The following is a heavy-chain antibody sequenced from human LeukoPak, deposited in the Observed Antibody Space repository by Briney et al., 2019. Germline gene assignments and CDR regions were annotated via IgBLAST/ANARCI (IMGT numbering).Heavy chain of an antibody. Sequence: PSETLSLTCTASGGSISSYYWSWIRQPPGKGLEWIGYIYYSGSTNYNPSLKGRVTISVDTSKNQFSLKLSSVTAADTAVYYCARGGYSYDYYFDYWGQGTLVTVSS. CDR3: ARGGYSYDYYFDY. J-gene: IGHJ4*02. V-gene: IGHV4-59*01. CDR1: GGSISSYY. CDR2: IYYSGST. D-gene: IGHD5-18*01.